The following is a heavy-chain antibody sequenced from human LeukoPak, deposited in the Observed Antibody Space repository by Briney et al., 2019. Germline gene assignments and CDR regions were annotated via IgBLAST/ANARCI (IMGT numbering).Heavy chain of an antibody. CDR1: GGSFSGYY. CDR2: INHSGST. D-gene: IGHD6-13*01. J-gene: IGHJ4*02. V-gene: IGHV4-34*01. CDR3: ARDGLSSRTPHGFDC. Sequence: SETLSLTCAVYGGSFSGYYWSWIRQPPGKGLEWIGEINHSGSTNYNPSLKSRVTISVDTSKNQFSLKLSSVTAADTAVYYCARDGLSSRTPHGFDCWGQGTLVTVSS.